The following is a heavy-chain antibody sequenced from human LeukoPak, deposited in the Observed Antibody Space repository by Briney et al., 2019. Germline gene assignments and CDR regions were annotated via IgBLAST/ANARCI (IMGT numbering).Heavy chain of an antibody. D-gene: IGHD6-19*01. V-gene: IGHV3-48*03. CDR3: ARGFSSGWYGRHFDY. Sequence: GGSLRLSCAASGFTFSNYWMNWVRQAPGKGLEWVSYISSSGSTIYYADSVKGRFTISRDNAKNSLYLQMNSLRAEDTAVYYCARGFSSGWYGRHFDYWGQGTLVTVSS. CDR2: ISSSGSTI. J-gene: IGHJ4*02. CDR1: GFTFSNYW.